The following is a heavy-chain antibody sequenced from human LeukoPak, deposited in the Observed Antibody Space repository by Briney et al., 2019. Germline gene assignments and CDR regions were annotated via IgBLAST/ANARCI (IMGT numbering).Heavy chain of an antibody. D-gene: IGHD3-16*02. CDR3: ARDGGDYVWGSYRPYFDY. Sequence: PXGSLRLSCAASGFTFDDYGMSWVRQAPGKGLEWVSGINWNGGSTVYADSVKGRFTISRDNAKNSLYLQMNSLRAEDTALYYCARDGGDYVWGSYRPYFDYWGQGTLVTVSS. CDR1: GFTFDDYG. J-gene: IGHJ4*02. CDR2: INWNGGST. V-gene: IGHV3-20*04.